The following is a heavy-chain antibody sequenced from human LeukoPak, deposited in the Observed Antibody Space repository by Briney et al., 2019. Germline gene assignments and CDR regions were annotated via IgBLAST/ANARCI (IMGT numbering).Heavy chain of an antibody. J-gene: IGHJ4*02. Sequence: GGSLRLSCGASGFTFSSFEMNWVRQAPGKGLEWVSYISSSGSTIYYADSVKGRFTISRDNAKNSLYLQMNSLRAEDTAVYYCAKGQDYGDYFDYWGQGTLVTVSS. CDR2: ISSSGSTI. V-gene: IGHV3-48*03. CDR3: AKGQDYGDYFDY. CDR1: GFTFSSFE. D-gene: IGHD4-17*01.